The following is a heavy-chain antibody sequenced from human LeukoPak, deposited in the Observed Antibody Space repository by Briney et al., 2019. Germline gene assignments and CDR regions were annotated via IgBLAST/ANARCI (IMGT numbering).Heavy chain of an antibody. V-gene: IGHV3-33*06. J-gene: IGHJ4*02. Sequence: PGSSLRLSCAASVFTFSIYGMHWARQAPAKGLEGGAVIWYDGSNKYYADSLKHRFTISRDNSKNTLYLQMNSVRCEDSAVYFCAKDLCSSGWYIFDYWGQGIMVIVSS. CDR3: AKDLCSSGWYIFDY. D-gene: IGHD6-19*01. CDR2: IWYDGSNK. CDR1: VFTFSIYG.